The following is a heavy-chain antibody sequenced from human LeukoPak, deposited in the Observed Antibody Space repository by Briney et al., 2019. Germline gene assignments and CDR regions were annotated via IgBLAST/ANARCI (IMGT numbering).Heavy chain of an antibody. CDR3: ARDGIAAAGRFFDY. CDR1: GGSISTYY. Sequence: PSENLSLTCTVSGGSISTYYWSWIRQPAGKGLEWIGRIYSSGSTNYNPSLESRVTMSVDTSKNQFSLNLTSVTAADTAVYYCARDGIAAAGRFFDYWGQGTLVTASS. J-gene: IGHJ4*02. V-gene: IGHV4-4*07. D-gene: IGHD6-13*01. CDR2: IYSSGST.